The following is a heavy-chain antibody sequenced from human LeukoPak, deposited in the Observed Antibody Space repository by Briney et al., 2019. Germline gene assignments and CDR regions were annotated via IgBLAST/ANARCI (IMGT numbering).Heavy chain of an antibody. CDR3: ARVKSGYDFWSGYPLGTAGYYYYYMDV. CDR2: ISAYNGNT. D-gene: IGHD3-3*01. CDR1: GYTFTSYG. V-gene: IGHV1-18*01. Sequence: ASPKVSCKASGYTFTSYGISWVRQAPGQGLEWMGWISAYNGNTNYAQNLQGRVTMTTDTSTSTAYMELRSLRSDDTAVYYCARVKSGYDFWSGYPLGTAGYYYYYMDVWGKGTTVTVSS. J-gene: IGHJ6*03.